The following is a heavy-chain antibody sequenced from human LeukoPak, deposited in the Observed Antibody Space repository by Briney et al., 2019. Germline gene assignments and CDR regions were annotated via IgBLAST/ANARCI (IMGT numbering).Heavy chain of an antibody. CDR2: INPNSGGT. Sequence: GASVKVSCKASGGTFSSYAISWVRQAPGQGLEWMGRINPNSGGTSYAQKFQGGVTMTRDTSISTAYMELSRLRSDDTAVYYCARGGVIDSRSYYAFDIWGQGTMVTVSS. J-gene: IGHJ3*02. V-gene: IGHV1-2*06. CDR3: ARGGVIDSRSYYAFDI. CDR1: GGTFSSYA. D-gene: IGHD1-26*01.